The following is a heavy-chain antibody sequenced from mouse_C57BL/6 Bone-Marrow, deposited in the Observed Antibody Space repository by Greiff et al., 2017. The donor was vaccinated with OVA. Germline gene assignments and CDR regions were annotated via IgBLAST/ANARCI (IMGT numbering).Heavy chain of an antibody. CDR3: ARKKAGNSDYAMDY. CDR2: IWSGGST. V-gene: IGHV2-2*01. CDR1: GFSLTSYG. Sequence: VQLQQSGPGLVQPSQSLSITCTVSGFSLTSYGVHWVRQSPGKGLEWLGVIWSGGSTDYNAAFITRLSISKDTSKSQVFFKMNSLQADDTAIYYCARKKAGNSDYAMDYWGQGTSVTVSS. J-gene: IGHJ4*01. D-gene: IGHD2-1*01.